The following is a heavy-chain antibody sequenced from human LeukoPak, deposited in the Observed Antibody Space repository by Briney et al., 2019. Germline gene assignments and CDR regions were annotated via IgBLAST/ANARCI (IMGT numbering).Heavy chain of an antibody. Sequence: GGSLRLSCAASGFTFSHHWMTWVRQAPGKGLEWVANIKQDGSETYFVDSVKGRFTISRDNAKNSLYMQMSSLRAEDTAVYYCARGPILRYFDYYMDVWGKGTTVTISS. CDR1: GFTFSHHW. CDR3: ARGPILRYFDYYMDV. D-gene: IGHD3-9*01. CDR2: IKQDGSET. V-gene: IGHV3-7*01. J-gene: IGHJ6*03.